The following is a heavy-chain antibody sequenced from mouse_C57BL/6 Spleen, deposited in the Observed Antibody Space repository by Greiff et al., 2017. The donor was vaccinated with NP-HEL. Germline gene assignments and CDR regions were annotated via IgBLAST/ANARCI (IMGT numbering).Heavy chain of an antibody. CDR1: GFTFSDYG. CDR3: ARDFITTAPFAY. V-gene: IGHV5-17*01. D-gene: IGHD1-1*01. J-gene: IGHJ3*01. CDR2: ISSGSSTI. Sequence: DVHLVESGGGLVKPGGSLKLSCAASGFTFSDYGMHWVRQAPEKGLEWVAYISSGSSTIYYADTVKGRFTISRDNAKNTLFLQMTSLRSEDTAMYYCARDFITTAPFAYWGQGTLVTVSA.